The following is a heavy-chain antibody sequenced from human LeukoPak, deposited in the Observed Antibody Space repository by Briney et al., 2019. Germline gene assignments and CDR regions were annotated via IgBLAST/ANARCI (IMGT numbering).Heavy chain of an antibody. CDR1: GLTFSNSA. CDR3: AREADGSDY. CDR2: ISYVGTYK. J-gene: IGHJ4*02. Sequence: PGRSLRLSCAASGLTFSNSAMNWVRHAPGKGLDWVAVISYVGTYKYYADSVKGRFTISRDNSKNTLYLQIDSLRPEDTAVYYCAREADGSDYWGQGTLVTVSP. D-gene: IGHD6-25*01. V-gene: IGHV3-30-3*01.